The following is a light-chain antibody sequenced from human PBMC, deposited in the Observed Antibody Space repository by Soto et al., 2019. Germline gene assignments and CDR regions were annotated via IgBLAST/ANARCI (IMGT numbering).Light chain of an antibody. J-gene: IGKJ5*01. Sequence: EIGMTQKKDTLSVSPGERATLSCRASQSVSSNLAWYQQKPGQAPRLLIYGASTRATGIPARFSGSGSGTEFTLTISSLQSEDFAVYYCQQYNNWPPPPFGQGTLLEIK. CDR3: QQYNNWPPPP. V-gene: IGKV3-15*01. CDR2: GAS. CDR1: QSVSSN.